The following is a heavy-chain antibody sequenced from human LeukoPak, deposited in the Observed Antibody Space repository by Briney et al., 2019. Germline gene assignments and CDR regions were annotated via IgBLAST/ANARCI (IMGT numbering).Heavy chain of an antibody. CDR3: ARDKISINALDM. V-gene: IGHV4-59*11. CDR1: GASISGHY. CDR2: ISYIGST. Sequence: PSETLSLTCNVSGASISGHYLTWIRQPPGKGLEWIGYISYIGSTDYNPSLKSRVTISVDTSKNQFSLKLRSVTAADTAVYYCARDKISINALDMWGQGTMVTVSS. J-gene: IGHJ3*02. D-gene: IGHD1-14*01.